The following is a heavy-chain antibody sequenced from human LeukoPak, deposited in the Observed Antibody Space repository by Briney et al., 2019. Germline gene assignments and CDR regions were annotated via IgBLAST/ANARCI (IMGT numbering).Heavy chain of an antibody. J-gene: IGHJ3*02. CDR3: ARTENYYDSSGYYEGPSAFDI. CDR2: INPNSGGT. Sequence: ASVTVSCKASGYTFTGYYMHWVRQAPGQGLEWMGWINPNSGGTNYAQKFQGRVTMTRDTSISTAYMELSRLRSDDTAVYYCARTENYYDSSGYYEGPSAFDIWGQGTMVTVSS. CDR1: GYTFTGYY. V-gene: IGHV1-2*02. D-gene: IGHD3-22*01.